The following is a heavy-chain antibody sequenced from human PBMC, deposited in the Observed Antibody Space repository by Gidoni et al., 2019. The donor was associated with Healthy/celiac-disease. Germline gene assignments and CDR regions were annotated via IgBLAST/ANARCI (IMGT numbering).Heavy chain of an antibody. CDR1: GFTVSSNY. D-gene: IGHD3-16*01. CDR3: ATLSGGSFVSWYFDL. Sequence: EVQLVESGGGLIQPGGSLRLSCAASGFTVSSNYMSWVRQAPGKGLEWVSVIYSGGSTYYADYVKGRFTISRDNSKNTLYLQMNSLRAEDTAVYYCATLSGGSFVSWYFDLWGRGTLVTVSS. V-gene: IGHV3-53*01. J-gene: IGHJ2*01. CDR2: IYSGGST.